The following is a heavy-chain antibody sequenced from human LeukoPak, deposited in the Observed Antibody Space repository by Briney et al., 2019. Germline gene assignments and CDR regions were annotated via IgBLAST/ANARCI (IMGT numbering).Heavy chain of an antibody. V-gene: IGHV1-8*03. D-gene: IGHD6-6*01. CDR2: MNPNSGNT. CDR1: GYTFTSYD. CDR3: ARGNFEYSSSSGLYPYNWFDP. J-gene: IGHJ5*02. Sequence: GASVKVSCKASGYTFTSYDINWVRQATGQGLEWMGWMNPNSGNTGYAQKFQGRVTITRNTSISTAYMELSSLRSEDTTVYYCARGNFEYSSSSGLYPYNWFDPWGQGTLVTVSS.